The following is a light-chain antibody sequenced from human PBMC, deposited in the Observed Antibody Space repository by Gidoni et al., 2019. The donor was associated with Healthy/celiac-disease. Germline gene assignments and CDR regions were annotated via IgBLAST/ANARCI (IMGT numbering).Light chain of an antibody. J-gene: IGKJ3*01. CDR1: QCVSSY. Sequence: EIVLTHSPATLSLSPGERATLSCRASQCVSSYLAWYQQKPGQAPRLLIYDASNRATGIPARFSGSGSGTDFTLTISSLEPEDFAIYYCQQRTNWPPFFXPXTKVDIK. V-gene: IGKV3-11*01. CDR3: QQRTNWPPF. CDR2: DAS.